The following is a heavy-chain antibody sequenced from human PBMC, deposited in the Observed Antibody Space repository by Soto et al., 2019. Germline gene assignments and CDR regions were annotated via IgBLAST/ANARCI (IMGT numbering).Heavy chain of an antibody. Sequence: SETLSLTCTVSGGSISSYYWSWIRQPPGKGLEWIGYIYYTGTTTYNPSIKSRVTISVDSSKNQFSLKLSSVTAADTAVYYCARLGGSYAVPHFDYWGQGTLVTVSS. V-gene: IGHV4-59*08. D-gene: IGHD1-26*01. CDR3: ARLGGSYAVPHFDY. J-gene: IGHJ4*01. CDR2: IYYTGTT. CDR1: GGSISSYY.